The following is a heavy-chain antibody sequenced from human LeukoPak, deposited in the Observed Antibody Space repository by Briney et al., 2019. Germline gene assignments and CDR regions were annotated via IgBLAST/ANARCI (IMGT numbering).Heavy chain of an antibody. CDR3: ARFTAGGSYYYYMDV. J-gene: IGHJ6*03. V-gene: IGHV3-48*01. Sequence: GGSLRLSCAASGFTFSTYTMNWVRQPPGKGLEWVSNIATSSSTIYYADSVKGRFTISRDNAKNSLYLQMNSLRADDTAVYYCARFTAGGSYYYYMDVWGKGTTVTVSS. CDR1: GFTFSTYT. CDR2: IATSSSTI. D-gene: IGHD6-25*01.